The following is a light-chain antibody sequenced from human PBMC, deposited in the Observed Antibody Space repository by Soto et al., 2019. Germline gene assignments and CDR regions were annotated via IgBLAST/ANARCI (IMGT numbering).Light chain of an antibody. CDR3: QQPDGWT. CDR1: QSVSSY. CDR2: DAS. J-gene: IGKJ1*01. V-gene: IGKV3-11*01. Sequence: EIVLTQSPATLSLSPGERATLSCRASQSVSSYLAWYQQKPGQAPRLLIYDASNRATGIPARFSGSGSGTDFTLTISSLEPEDFAVYYCQQPDGWTFGQGTKVEIK.